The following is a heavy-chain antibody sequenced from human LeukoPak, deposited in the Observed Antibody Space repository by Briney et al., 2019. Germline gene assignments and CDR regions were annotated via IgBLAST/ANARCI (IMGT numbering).Heavy chain of an antibody. Sequence: SETLSLTCTVSGGSISSYYWSRLRQPPGKGLEWIGYIYYSGSTNYNPSLKSRVTISVDASKNQFSLKLSSVTAADTAVYYCARDHVIGAAAAPRESQYYYYYGMDVWGQGTTVTVSS. CDR3: ARDHVIGAAAAPRESQYYYYYGMDV. CDR2: IYYSGST. CDR1: GGSISSYY. J-gene: IGHJ6*02. D-gene: IGHD6-13*01. V-gene: IGHV4-59*01.